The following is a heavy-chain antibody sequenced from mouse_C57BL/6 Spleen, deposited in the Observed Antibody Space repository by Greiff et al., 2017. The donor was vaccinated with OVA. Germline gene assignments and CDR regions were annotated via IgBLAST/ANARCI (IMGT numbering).Heavy chain of an antibody. Sequence: EVKLMESGGGLVQPGGSLKLSCAASGFTFSDYGMAWVRQAPGKGLEWVAFISNLAYSIYYADTVTGRFTITRDNATNTLYLELSSLRSEDTAMYYCARRSGYPLAMDDWGKGTTVTVSS. CDR1: GFTFSDYG. CDR2: ISNLAYSI. CDR3: ARRSGYPLAMDD. D-gene: IGHD2-2*01. J-gene: IGHJ4*01. V-gene: IGHV5-15*01.